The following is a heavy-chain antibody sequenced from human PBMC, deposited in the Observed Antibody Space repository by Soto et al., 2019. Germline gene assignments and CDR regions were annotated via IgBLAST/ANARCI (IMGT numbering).Heavy chain of an antibody. CDR2: ISWNSGSK. D-gene: IGHD3-3*01. J-gene: IGHJ4*02. CDR3: AKGGYDFWSGYYPFDY. V-gene: IGHV3-9*01. CDR1: GFTFDDYA. Sequence: GGSLRLSCAGSGFTFDDYAMHWVRQAPGKGLEWVSGISWNSGSKDYADSVKGRFTISRDNAKNSLYLQMNSLRAEDTALYYCAKGGYDFWSGYYPFDYWGQGTLVTVSS.